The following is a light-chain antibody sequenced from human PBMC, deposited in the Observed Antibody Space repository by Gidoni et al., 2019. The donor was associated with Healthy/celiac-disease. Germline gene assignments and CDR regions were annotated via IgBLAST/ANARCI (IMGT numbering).Light chain of an antibody. Sequence: DIQLTQSPSSLSASVGDRVTITCRASQGISNYLAWYQQKPGKVPKLLIYSGSTLQSGVPSRFSGSGSGTDFTLTSSSLQPEDVATYDCQKYNRAFGPXTKVDIK. CDR2: SGS. CDR1: QGISNY. CDR3: QKYNRA. V-gene: IGKV1-27*01. J-gene: IGKJ3*01.